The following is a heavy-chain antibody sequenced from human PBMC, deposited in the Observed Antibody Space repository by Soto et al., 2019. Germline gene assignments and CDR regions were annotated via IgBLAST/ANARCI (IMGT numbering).Heavy chain of an antibody. CDR3: ARDLTAPGYFDY. J-gene: IGHJ4*02. CDR2: ISSSSSYI. Sequence: GGSLRLSCAASGFTFSSYSMNWVRQATGKGLEWVSSISSSSSYIYYADSVKGRFTISRDNAKNSLYLQMNSLRAEDTAVYYCARDLTAPGYFDYWGQGTLVIVSS. V-gene: IGHV3-21*01. D-gene: IGHD5-18*01. CDR1: GFTFSSYS.